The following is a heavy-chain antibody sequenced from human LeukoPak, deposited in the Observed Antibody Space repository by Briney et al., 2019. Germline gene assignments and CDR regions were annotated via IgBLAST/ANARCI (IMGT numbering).Heavy chain of an antibody. Sequence: PSETLSLTCTVSAGSISPDYWSWIRQPPGKGLQWIGYIHYSGRTDYNPSLQSRVTMSVDTSKNQFSLNLFSVTAADTAVYYCARHHSRPGAFDIWGQGTMVTVSS. D-gene: IGHD6-13*01. J-gene: IGHJ3*02. CDR2: IHYSGRT. V-gene: IGHV4-59*08. CDR1: AGSISPDY. CDR3: ARHHSRPGAFDI.